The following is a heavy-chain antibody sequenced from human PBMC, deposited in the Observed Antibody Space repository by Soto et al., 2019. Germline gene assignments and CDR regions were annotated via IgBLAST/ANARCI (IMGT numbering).Heavy chain of an antibody. Sequence: QLQQWGAGLLKPSETLSLTCVVSGGSFSTYYYNWIRQSPGKGLEWIGEINHSGSNNYSPSLKSRVTMSLDTSTNQFSLKLTSVTAADTDVYYCARGGSNDWQVAFDIWGQGTMVTVSS. CDR1: GGSFSTYY. D-gene: IGHD3-9*01. CDR2: INHSGSN. V-gene: IGHV4-34*01. CDR3: ARGGSNDWQVAFDI. J-gene: IGHJ3*02.